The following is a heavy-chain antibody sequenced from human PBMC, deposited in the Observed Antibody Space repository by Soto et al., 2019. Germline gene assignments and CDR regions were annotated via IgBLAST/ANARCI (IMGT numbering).Heavy chain of an antibody. CDR1: GYDFANYW. J-gene: IGHJ4*02. CDR2: IFPDDSDT. Sequence: LGESLKISCEGSGYDFANYWIAWVRQMPGKGLEWMGIIFPDDSDTKYSPSFQGQVTISADRSISTAYLQWSSLKASDSAMYYCGRLDDSGTVIDYWGQGTAVTVSS. CDR3: GRLDDSGTVIDY. V-gene: IGHV5-51*01. D-gene: IGHD1-26*01.